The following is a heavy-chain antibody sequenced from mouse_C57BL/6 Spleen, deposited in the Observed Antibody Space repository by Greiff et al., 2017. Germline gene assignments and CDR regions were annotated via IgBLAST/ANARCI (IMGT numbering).Heavy chain of an antibody. CDR2: INPNYGTT. CDR3: ARYVYYGNYYYFDY. J-gene: IGHJ2*01. V-gene: IGHV1-39*01. D-gene: IGHD2-1*01. Sequence: VQLQQSGPELVKPGASVKISCKASGYSFTDYNMNWVKQSNGKSLEWIGVINPNYGTTSYNQKFKGKATLTVDQSSSTAYMQLNSLTSADSAVYYCARYVYYGNYYYFDYWGQGTTLTVSS. CDR1: GYSFTDYN.